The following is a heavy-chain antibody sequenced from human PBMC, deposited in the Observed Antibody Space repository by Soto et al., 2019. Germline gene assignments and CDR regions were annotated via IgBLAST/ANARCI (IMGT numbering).Heavy chain of an antibody. Sequence: EVQLVESGGGLVQPGGSLRLSCAASGFTFSNYDMHWVRQGRGKGLEWVSGIGKAGDTYYVGSVRGRFTTSRENAKNSLYLQMNSLRAGDTAVYYCAIGAATGFDYWGQGTLVTVSS. CDR2: IGKAGDT. D-gene: IGHD6-13*01. CDR3: AIGAATGFDY. CDR1: GFTFSNYD. V-gene: IGHV3-13*04. J-gene: IGHJ4*02.